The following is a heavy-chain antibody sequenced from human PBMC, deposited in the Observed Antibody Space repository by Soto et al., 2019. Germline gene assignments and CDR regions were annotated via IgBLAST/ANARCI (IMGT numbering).Heavy chain of an antibody. Sequence: GSLRLSCAASGFTFNRFGMHWVRQAPGKGLEWVAVIWYDGSNKYYADSVKGRFTISRDNSKNTLYLQMNSLRVEDTAVYYCARVVVRLYGSGSYNGMDVWGQGTTVTVSS. CDR1: GFTFNRFG. CDR3: ARVVVRLYGSGSYNGMDV. D-gene: IGHD3-10*01. CDR2: IWYDGSNK. J-gene: IGHJ6*02. V-gene: IGHV3-33*01.